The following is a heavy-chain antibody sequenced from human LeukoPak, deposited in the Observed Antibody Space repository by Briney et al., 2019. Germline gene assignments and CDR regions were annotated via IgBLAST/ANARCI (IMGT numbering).Heavy chain of an antibody. CDR2: IRRNSDGGTL. CDR1: GFTFSDAW. J-gene: IGHJ5*02. V-gene: IGHV3-15*07. Sequence: GGSLRLSCATSGFTFSDAWMNWVRQAPGKGLEWVGRIRRNSDGGTLDYAAPVKGRFALSRDDSKNTLYLHMTSLQTEDTAVYYCATDFYDTTWAQEPRVTVSS. D-gene: IGHD2/OR15-2a*01. CDR3: ATDFYDTT.